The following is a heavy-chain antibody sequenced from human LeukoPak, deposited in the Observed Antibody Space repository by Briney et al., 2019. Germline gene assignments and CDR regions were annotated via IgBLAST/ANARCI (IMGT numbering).Heavy chain of an antibody. CDR2: ISSSSSTI. CDR3: ARGFLPPKAAAVSSDKDAFDI. J-gene: IGHJ3*02. Sequence: PGGSLRLSCAASGFTFSSYSMNWVRQAPGKGLEWVSYISSSSSTIYYADSVKGRFTISRDNAKNSLYLQMNSLRAEDTAVYYCARGFLPPKAAAVSSDKDAFDIWGQGTMVTVSS. V-gene: IGHV3-48*01. CDR1: GFTFSSYS. D-gene: IGHD6-13*01.